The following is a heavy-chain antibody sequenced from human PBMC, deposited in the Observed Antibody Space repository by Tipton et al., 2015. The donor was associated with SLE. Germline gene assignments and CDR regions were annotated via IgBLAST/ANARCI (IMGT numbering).Heavy chain of an antibody. Sequence: TLSLTCTVSGDSISDATYYWGWIRQPPGKGLEWIGEIFHSGSTDYNPSLKSRVTISVDKSKSQFSLKLSSVTAADTAVYYCARHDYNDYYLDYWGQGTLVTVSS. CDR2: IFHSGST. CDR3: ARHDYNDYYLDY. V-gene: IGHV4-39*07. D-gene: IGHD4-11*01. J-gene: IGHJ4*02. CDR1: GDSISDATYY.